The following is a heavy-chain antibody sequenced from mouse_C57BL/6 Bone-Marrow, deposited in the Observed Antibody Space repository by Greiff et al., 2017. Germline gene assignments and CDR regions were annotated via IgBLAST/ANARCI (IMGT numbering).Heavy chain of an antibody. J-gene: IGHJ4*01. CDR3: ARWLGPYYYAMDY. D-gene: IGHD2-2*01. CDR1: GYSFTGYY. CDR2: INPSTGGT. Sequence: VHVKQSGPELVKPGASVKISCKASGYSFTGYYMNWVKQSPEKSLEWIGEINPSTGGTTYNQKFKAKATLTVDKSSSTAYMQLKSLTSEDSAVYYCARWLGPYYYAMDYWGQGTSVTVSS. V-gene: IGHV1-42*01.